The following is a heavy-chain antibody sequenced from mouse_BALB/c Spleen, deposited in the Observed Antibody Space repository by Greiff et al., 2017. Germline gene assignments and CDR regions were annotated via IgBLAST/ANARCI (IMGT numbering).Heavy chain of an antibody. CDR3: ARYDDYAMDY. CDR2: ISYDGSN. Sequence: EVQLQQSGPGLVKPSQSLSLSCSVTGYSITSGYYWNWIRQFPGNKLEWMGYISYDGSNNYNPSLKNRISITRDTSKNQFFLKLNSVTTEDTATYYCARYDDYAMDYWGQGTSVTVSS. CDR1: GYSITSGYY. D-gene: IGHD2-14*01. V-gene: IGHV3-6*02. J-gene: IGHJ4*01.